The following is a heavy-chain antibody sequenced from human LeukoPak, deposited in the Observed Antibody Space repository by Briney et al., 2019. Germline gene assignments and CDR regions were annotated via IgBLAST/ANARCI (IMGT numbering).Heavy chain of an antibody. V-gene: IGHV1-2*02. CDR3: ARDRSSSFPYYFDY. J-gene: IGHJ4*02. CDR2: INPNSGGT. Sequence: GASVKVSCKASGYTFTGYYMHWVRQAPGQGLEWMGWINPNSGGTNYAQKFQGRVTMTRDTSISTAYMELSRLRSDDTAVYYCARDRSSSFPYYFDYWGQGTLVTVSS. CDR1: GYTFTGYY. D-gene: IGHD6-6*01.